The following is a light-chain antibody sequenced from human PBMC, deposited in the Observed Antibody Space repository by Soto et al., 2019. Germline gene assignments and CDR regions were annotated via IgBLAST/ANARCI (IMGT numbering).Light chain of an antibody. J-gene: IGKJ1*01. CDR1: QNVRSN. CDR2: AAS. V-gene: IGKV3-15*01. Sequence: EIVMRQSPATLSVSPGERATLSCRASQNVRSNLAWYQQKPGQAPRLLIYAASTRATGIPARFSGSGSGTEFTLTISSLQSEDFTLYYCQQYNQWPRGTFGQGTKVDIK. CDR3: QQYNQWPRGT.